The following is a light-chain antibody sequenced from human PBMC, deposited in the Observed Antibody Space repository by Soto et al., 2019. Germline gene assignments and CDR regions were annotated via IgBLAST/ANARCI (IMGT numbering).Light chain of an antibody. Sequence: QSALTQPASVSGSPGQSLTISCTGTSSDVGGYNYVSWYQQHPGKAPKLMIYDVSNRPSGVSNRFSGSKSGNTASLTISGLQAEDEADYYCGSYTSSTTLLFGGGTKLTVL. CDR1: SSDVGGYNY. CDR2: DVS. V-gene: IGLV2-14*01. J-gene: IGLJ2*01. CDR3: GSYTSSTTLL.